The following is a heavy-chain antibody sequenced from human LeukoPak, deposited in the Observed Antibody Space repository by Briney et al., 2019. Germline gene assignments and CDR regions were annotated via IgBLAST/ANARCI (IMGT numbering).Heavy chain of an antibody. V-gene: IGHV3-11*04. J-gene: IGHJ4*02. CDR3: ARSSSGYDSSGGY. CDR2: ISSSGSTI. CDR1: GFTFSDYY. Sequence: GGSLRLSCAASGFTFSDYYMSWIRKAPATGLEWVSYISSSGSTIYYADSVKGRLTIFWDNAKNSQYLQMNSLRADDTAVYYCARSSSGYDSSGGYWGQGTLVTVSS. D-gene: IGHD3-22*01.